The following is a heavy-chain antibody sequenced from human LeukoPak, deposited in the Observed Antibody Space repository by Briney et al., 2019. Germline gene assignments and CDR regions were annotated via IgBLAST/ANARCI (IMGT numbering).Heavy chain of an antibody. V-gene: IGHV1-2*02. CDR3: ARDNGDYWFDY. Sequence: GASVKVSCKASGYTFTGYYMHWVRQAPGHGLEWMGWINPNSGGTNYAQKFQGRATMTRDTSISTAYMELTRLRSDDTAVYYCARDNGDYWFDYWGQGTLVTVSS. CDR2: INPNSGGT. D-gene: IGHD4-17*01. CDR1: GYTFTGYY. J-gene: IGHJ4*02.